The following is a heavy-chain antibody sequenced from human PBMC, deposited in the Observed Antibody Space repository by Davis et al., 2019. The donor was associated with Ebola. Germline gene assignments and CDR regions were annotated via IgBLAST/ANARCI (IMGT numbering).Heavy chain of an antibody. J-gene: IGHJ4*02. D-gene: IGHD5-18*01. CDR2: INPNSGGT. Sequence: ASVKVSCKASGYTFTGYYMHWVRQAPGQGLEWMGWINPNSGGTNYAQKFQGRVTMTRETSISTAYMELRSLRSDDTAVYYCARGVVRYSYVAPFDYWGQGTLVTVSS. CDR1: GYTFTGYY. V-gene: IGHV1-2*02. CDR3: ARGVVRYSYVAPFDY.